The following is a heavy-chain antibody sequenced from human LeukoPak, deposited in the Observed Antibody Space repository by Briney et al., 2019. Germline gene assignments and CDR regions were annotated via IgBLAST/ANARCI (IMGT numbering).Heavy chain of an antibody. J-gene: IGHJ4*02. CDR3: ARAGNTRFDY. Sequence: GGSLRLSCAASGFIFSNYALAWVRQAPGKGLEWVSGISGSDGSTYYADSVKGRFTISRDNSKNTLYLQMNSLRAEDTAVYYCARAGNTRFDYWGQGTLVTVSS. CDR2: ISGSDGST. D-gene: IGHD2/OR15-2a*01. V-gene: IGHV3-23*01. CDR1: GFIFSNYA.